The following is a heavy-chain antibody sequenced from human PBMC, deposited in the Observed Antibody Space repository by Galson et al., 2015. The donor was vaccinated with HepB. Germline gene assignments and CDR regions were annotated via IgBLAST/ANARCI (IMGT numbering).Heavy chain of an antibody. V-gene: IGHV1-3*01. D-gene: IGHD2-2*01. J-gene: IGHJ6*02. CDR2: INAGNGNT. Sequence: SVKVSCKASGYTFTSYAMHWVRQAPGQRLEWMGWINAGNGNTKYSQKFQGRVTITRDTSASTAYMELSSLRSEDTAVYYCARDLFPIRVPSYYGMDVWGQGTTVTVSS. CDR3: ARDLFPIRVPSYYGMDV. CDR1: GYTFTSYA.